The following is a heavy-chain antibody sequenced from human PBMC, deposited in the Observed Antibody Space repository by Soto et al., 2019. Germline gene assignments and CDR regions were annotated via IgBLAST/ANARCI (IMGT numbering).Heavy chain of an antibody. Sequence: QVQLVQSGAEVKKPGSSVKVSCKASGGTFSSYALSWVRQAPGQGLEWMGGIIPIFGTANYAQKFQGRVTITADKSTSTAYMELSSLRSEDTAVYYCARDRKIAARPYYYYGMDVWGQGTTVTVSS. CDR3: ARDRKIAARPYYYYGMDV. CDR1: GGTFSSYA. CDR2: IIPIFGTA. D-gene: IGHD6-6*01. J-gene: IGHJ6*02. V-gene: IGHV1-69*06.